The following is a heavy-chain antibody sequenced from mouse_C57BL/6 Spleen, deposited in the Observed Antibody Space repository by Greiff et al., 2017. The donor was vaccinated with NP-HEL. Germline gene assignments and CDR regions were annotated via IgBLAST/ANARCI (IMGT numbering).Heavy chain of an antibody. V-gene: IGHV1-82*01. CDR1: GYAFSSSW. CDR3: AKLGLGYYDC. D-gene: IGHD4-1*01. J-gene: IGHJ2*01. CDR2: IYPGDGDT. Sequence: VQLQQSGPELVKPGASVKISCKASGYAFSSSWMNWVKQRPGKGLEWIGRIYPGDGDTNYNGKFKGKATLTADKSSSTAYMQLSSLTSEDSAVYFCAKLGLGYYDCWGQGATVTVAS.